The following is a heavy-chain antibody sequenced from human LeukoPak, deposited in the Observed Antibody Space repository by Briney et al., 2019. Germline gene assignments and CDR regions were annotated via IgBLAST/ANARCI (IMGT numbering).Heavy chain of an antibody. CDR1: GGSFSGYY. CDR2: INHSGST. J-gene: IGHJ5*02. V-gene: IGHV4-34*01. D-gene: IGHD3-10*01. CDR3: ARHGLRNYYGSEGYNWFDP. Sequence: SETLSLTCAVYGGSFSGYYWSWIRQPPGKGLEWIGEINHSGSTNYNPSLKSRVTISVDTSKNQFSLKLSSVTAADTAVYYCARHGLRNYYGSEGYNWFDPWGQGTLVTVSS.